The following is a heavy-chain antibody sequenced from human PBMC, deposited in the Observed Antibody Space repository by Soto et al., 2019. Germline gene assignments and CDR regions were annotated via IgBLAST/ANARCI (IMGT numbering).Heavy chain of an antibody. D-gene: IGHD2-15*01. CDR3: ARDPIYCSGSFCAASYNWCDP. CDR2: ISGGECGT. J-gene: IGHJ5*02. CDR1: GYAFADFA. Sequence: QVHLVQSGTEVKKPGASVKVSCKASGYAFADFALHWVRQAPGQRPEWMGWISGGECGTTYAQKFQARVTLASDTSAKTPYMELSRRTSPDTAVYFCARDPIYCSGSFCAASYNWCDPWGQGTLVTVSS. V-gene: IGHV1-3*01.